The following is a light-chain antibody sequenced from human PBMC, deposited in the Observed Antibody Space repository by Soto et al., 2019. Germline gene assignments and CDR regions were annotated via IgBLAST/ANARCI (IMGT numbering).Light chain of an antibody. J-gene: IGKJ5*01. CDR1: QSISSW. CDR2: DAS. CDR3: QQYNSYLIT. V-gene: IGKV1-5*01. Sequence: DIQMTQSPSTLSASVGDRVTITCRASQSISSWLAWYQQKPGKAPKLLIYDASSLESGVPSRFSGSGSGTEFTLSISSLQPDDVATYYCQQYNSYLITFGQGTRLEIK.